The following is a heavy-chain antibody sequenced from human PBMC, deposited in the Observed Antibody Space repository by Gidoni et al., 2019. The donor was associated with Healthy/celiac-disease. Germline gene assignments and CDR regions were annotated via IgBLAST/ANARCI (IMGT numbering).Heavy chain of an antibody. CDR3: ARGGDLYYYYGMDV. J-gene: IGHJ6*02. D-gene: IGHD3-16*01. CDR1: DYG. CDR2: INWNGGST. Sequence: DYGMSWVRQAPGKGLEWVSGINWNGGSTGYADSVKGRFTISRDNAKNSLYLQMNSLRAEDTALYYCARGGDLYYYYGMDVWGQGTTVTVSS. V-gene: IGHV3-20*03.